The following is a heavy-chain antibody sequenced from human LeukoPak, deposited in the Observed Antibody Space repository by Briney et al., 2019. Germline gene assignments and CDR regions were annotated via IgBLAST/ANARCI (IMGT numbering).Heavy chain of an antibody. Sequence: PGGSLRLSCAASGFTFSSYGMSWVRQAPGKGLEWVSTISGSGGRTYYADSVKGRFTISRDNSKNTLYLQMNSLRAEDTAVYYCAKDRIEYSSSPDAFDIWGQGTMVTVSS. D-gene: IGHD6-6*01. J-gene: IGHJ3*02. CDR2: ISGSGGRT. CDR1: GFTFSSYG. CDR3: AKDRIEYSSSPDAFDI. V-gene: IGHV3-23*01.